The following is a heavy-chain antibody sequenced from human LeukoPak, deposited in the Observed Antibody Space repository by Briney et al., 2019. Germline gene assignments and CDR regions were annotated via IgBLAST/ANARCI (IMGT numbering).Heavy chain of an antibody. CDR2: ISYDGNTQ. CDR3: AKGRMMATIMISFDY. V-gene: IGHV3-30*18. D-gene: IGHD5-24*01. Sequence: GGSLRLSCAASGFTFSSYGMHWVRQAPGKGLEWVAVISYDGNTQYYADSVKGRFTISRDNSNNMLSLQMNSLKAGDTAVYYCAKGRMMATIMISFDYWGRGTLVTVSS. J-gene: IGHJ4*02. CDR1: GFTFSSYG.